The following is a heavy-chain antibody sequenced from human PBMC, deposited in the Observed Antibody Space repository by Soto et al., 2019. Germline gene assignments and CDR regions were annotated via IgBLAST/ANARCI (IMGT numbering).Heavy chain of an antibody. CDR2: INHSGST. J-gene: IGHJ5*02. D-gene: IGHD3-10*01. CDR1: GGSFSGYY. CDR3: ARGTSLLWFGDCVTLNWFDP. V-gene: IGHV4-34*01. Sequence: QVQLQQWGAGLLKPSETLSLTCAVYGGSFSGYYWSWIRKPPGKGLEWIGEINHSGSTNYNPSPKSRVNISVDTSKNQFSMKLSSVTAADTAVYYCARGTSLLWFGDCVTLNWFDPWGQGTLVTVSS.